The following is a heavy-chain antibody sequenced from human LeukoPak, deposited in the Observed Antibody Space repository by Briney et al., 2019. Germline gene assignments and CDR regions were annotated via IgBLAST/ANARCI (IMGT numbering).Heavy chain of an antibody. Sequence: GASVKVSCKASGYTFTSYDINWVRQATGQGLEWMGWMNPNSGNTGYAQKFQGRVTMTRNTSISTAYMELSSLRSEDTAVYYCVREEKETVGTFDNWFDPWGQGTLVTVSS. CDR1: GYTFTSYD. CDR2: MNPNSGNT. D-gene: IGHD7-27*01. J-gene: IGHJ5*02. CDR3: VREEKETVGTFDNWFDP. V-gene: IGHV1-8*01.